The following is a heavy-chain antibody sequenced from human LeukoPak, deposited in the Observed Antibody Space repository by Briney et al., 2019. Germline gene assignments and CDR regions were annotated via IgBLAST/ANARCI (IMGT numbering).Heavy chain of an antibody. D-gene: IGHD3-10*01. V-gene: IGHV3-7*01. CDR3: ARDTMVRGVIYFDY. CDR1: GFTFSSYW. Sequence: SGGSLRLSCAASGFTFSSYWMNWVRQAPGKGLEWVANIKRDGSEKYYVDSMKGRFTISRDNAKNSLYLQMNSLRAEDTAVYYCARDTMVRGVIYFDYWGQGTLVTVFS. CDR2: IKRDGSEK. J-gene: IGHJ4*02.